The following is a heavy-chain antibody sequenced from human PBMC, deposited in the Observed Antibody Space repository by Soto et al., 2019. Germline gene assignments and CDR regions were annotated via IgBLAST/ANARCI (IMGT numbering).Heavy chain of an antibody. Sequence: QVQLVASGGGVVQPGTSLRLSCAASGFTFNNYVMYWVRQAPGKGLEWVALIWSDGDQKFYADSVKGRFTISRDNSKNTLYLEMNTLRSEETAMYSGPSPRGGGVSQGIRFDPWGQGTLVTVSS. CDR1: GFTFNNYV. D-gene: IGHD3-16*01. J-gene: IGHJ5*02. CDR3: PSPRGGGVSQGIRFDP. V-gene: IGHV3-33*01. CDR2: IWSDGDQK.